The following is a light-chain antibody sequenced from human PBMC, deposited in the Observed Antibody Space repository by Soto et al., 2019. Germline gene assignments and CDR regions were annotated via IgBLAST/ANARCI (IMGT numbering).Light chain of an antibody. J-gene: IGKJ4*01. CDR3: QQRSNWPT. CDR2: DAS. V-gene: IGKV3-11*01. CDR1: QSVSSY. Sequence: EIVMTQSPATLSVSPGESATLSCRASQSVSSYLAWYQQKPGQAPRFLIYDASNRATGIPARFSGSGSGTDFTLTISSLEPEDSAVYYCQQRSNWPTFGGGTKVDIK.